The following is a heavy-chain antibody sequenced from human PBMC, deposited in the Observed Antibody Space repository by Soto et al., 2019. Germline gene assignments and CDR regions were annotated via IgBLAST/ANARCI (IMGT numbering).Heavy chain of an antibody. J-gene: IGHJ4*02. CDR3: AHTGYYDLLTFDY. V-gene: IGHV2-5*02. CDR1: GFSRSSRKMG. D-gene: IGHD3-9*01. Sequence: CGPTLVNPSQTLTLTCNFSGFSRSSRKMGVGWIRQPPGKALEWLALIYWDDDKRYRPSLNNRLTITKDTPKNQVLLTMTNLDPVDTATYYCAHTGYYDLLTFDYWGQGTLVTVSS. CDR2: IYWDDDK.